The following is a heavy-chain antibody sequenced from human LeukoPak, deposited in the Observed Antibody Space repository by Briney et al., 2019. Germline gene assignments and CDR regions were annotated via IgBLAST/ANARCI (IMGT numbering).Heavy chain of an antibody. V-gene: IGHV4-59*01. D-gene: IGHD3-10*01. J-gene: IGHJ4*02. CDR2: IYYSGSA. Sequence: SETLSLTCTVSGGSISTYYWSWIRQPPGKGLEWIGYIYYSGSAKYNPSLKSRVTISVDTSKNQFSLKLSSVTAADTAVYYCARSYGSGNYFDYWGQGTLVTVSS. CDR3: ARSYGSGNYFDY. CDR1: GGSISTYY.